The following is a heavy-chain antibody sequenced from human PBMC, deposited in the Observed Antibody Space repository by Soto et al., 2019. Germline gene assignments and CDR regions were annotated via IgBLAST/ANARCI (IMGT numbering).Heavy chain of an antibody. Sequence: VVSLKISGAASGFTCSSYAMSWVRQAPGKGLEWVSSVSGSSSYNYYADSVKVRFTVSRDNANNLVFLQMNGLRPEDTAMYYCARDLRGHHRPWGHGILVTVPQ. CDR1: GFTCSSYA. V-gene: IGHV3-21*06. CDR2: VSGSSSYN. J-gene: IGHJ5*02. CDR3: ARDLRGHHRP.